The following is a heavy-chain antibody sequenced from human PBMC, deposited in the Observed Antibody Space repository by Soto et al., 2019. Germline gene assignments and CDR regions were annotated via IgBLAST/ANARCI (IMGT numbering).Heavy chain of an antibody. CDR1: GYTFTSYA. CDR3: ARAAYGKLSAFDI. J-gene: IGHJ3*02. Sequence: QVQLVQSGAEVKKPGASVKVSCKASGYTFTSYAMHWVRQAPGQRLEWMGWINAGNGNTKYSQKFQGRVTITRDTSASTADMELSSLRSEDTAVYYCARAAYGKLSAFDIWGQGTMVTVSS. V-gene: IGHV1-3*01. CDR2: INAGNGNT. D-gene: IGHD4-17*01.